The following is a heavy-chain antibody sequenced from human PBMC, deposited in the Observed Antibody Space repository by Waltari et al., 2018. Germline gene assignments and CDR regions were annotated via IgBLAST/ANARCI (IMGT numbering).Heavy chain of an antibody. CDR3: ARGADL. D-gene: IGHD3-3*01. J-gene: IGHJ4*02. V-gene: IGHV3-74*01. CDR2: ISGDGSTI. CDR1: GFTLSGPW. Sequence: EVQLVESGGGLVKPGGFLRLSCAASGFTLSGPWLHWVRQVPGKGLVWVSRISGDGSTINYADSVKGRFTISRDTAKNTLYLQMNSLRAENTAVYYCARGADLRGQGILVTVSS.